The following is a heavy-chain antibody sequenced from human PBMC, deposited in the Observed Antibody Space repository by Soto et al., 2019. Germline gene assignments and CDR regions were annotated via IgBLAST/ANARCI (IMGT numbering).Heavy chain of an antibody. D-gene: IGHD1-26*01. CDR3: ANPTGIVGPKKRLP. CDR2: IYYSGST. Sequence: SSETLSHTCTVSGGSISSGGYYLSWIRQHPGKGLEWIGYIYYSGSTYYNPSLKSRVTISVDTSKNQFSLKLSSVTAADTAVYYCANPTGIVGPKKRLPWGQGTLVTVSS. J-gene: IGHJ5*02. CDR1: GGSISSGGYY. V-gene: IGHV4-31*03.